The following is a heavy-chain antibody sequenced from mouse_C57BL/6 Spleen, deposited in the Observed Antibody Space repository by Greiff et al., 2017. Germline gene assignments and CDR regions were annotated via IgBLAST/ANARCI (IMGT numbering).Heavy chain of an antibody. J-gene: IGHJ3*01. CDR1: GYTFTSYW. V-gene: IGHV1-64*01. CDR3: ARDYYGSSSLFAY. CDR2: IHPNSGST. Sequence: QVQLKQPGAELVKPGASVKLSCKASGYTFTSYWMHWVKQRPGQGLEWIGMIHPNSGSTNYNEKFKSKATLTVDKSSSTAYMQLSSLTSEDSAVYYCARDYYGSSSLFAYWGQGTLVTVSA. D-gene: IGHD1-1*01.